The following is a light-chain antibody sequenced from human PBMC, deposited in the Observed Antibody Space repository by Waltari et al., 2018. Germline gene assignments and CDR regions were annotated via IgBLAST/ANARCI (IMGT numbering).Light chain of an antibody. CDR3: QQFFGTPWT. V-gene: IGKV4-1*01. Sequence: DIVLTQSPDSLPVSLGERATINCKSSQNILYNSNNKNYLAWYQQKPGQPTKLLIYWASTRQVGVPERFSGRGSGTDFTLTISSLQAEDVAVYYCQQFFGTPWTFGQGTKVEIK. CDR2: WAS. J-gene: IGKJ1*01. CDR1: QNILYNSNNKNY.